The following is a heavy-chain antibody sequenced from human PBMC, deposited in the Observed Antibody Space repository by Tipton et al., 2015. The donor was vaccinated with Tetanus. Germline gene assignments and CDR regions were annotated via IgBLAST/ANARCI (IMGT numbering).Heavy chain of an antibody. J-gene: IGHJ5*02. V-gene: IGHV1-46*01. CDR3: ARVFIAVAGHNWFDP. D-gene: IGHD6-19*01. Sequence: QSGPEVKKPGASVKVSCKASGYTLTGYYMHWVRQAPGQGLEWMGIINPSGGSTSYAQKFQGRVTMTRDTSTSTVYMELSSLRSEDTAVYYCARVFIAVAGHNWFDPWGQGTLVTVSS. CDR1: GYTLTGYY. CDR2: INPSGGST.